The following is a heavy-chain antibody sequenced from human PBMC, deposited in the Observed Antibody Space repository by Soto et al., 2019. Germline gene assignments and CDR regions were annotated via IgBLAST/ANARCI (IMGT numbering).Heavy chain of an antibody. J-gene: IGHJ4*02. CDR3: ARDGPPMHY. CDR1: GYTFTSYA. Sequence: QVQLVQSGAEVKKPGASVKVSCKASGYTFTSYAISWVRQAPGQGLEWMGWINAYNGNTNYAQKLQGRVTRTPDTSTSTFYMELRSVRYVDTAVYYSARDGPPMHYWGQGSLVTVSS. V-gene: IGHV1-18*01. CDR2: INAYNGNT. D-gene: IGHD2-2*01.